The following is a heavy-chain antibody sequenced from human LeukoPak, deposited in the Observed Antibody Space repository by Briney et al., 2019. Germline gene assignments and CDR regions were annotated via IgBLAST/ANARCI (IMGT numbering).Heavy chain of an antibody. CDR2: IYYSGST. D-gene: IGHD1-26*01. J-gene: IGHJ4*02. V-gene: IGHV4-59*01. Sequence: SETLSLTCAVYGGSFSSYYWTWIRQPPGKGLEWIGYIYYSGSTNYNPSLKSRVTISVDTSKNQFSLKLTSVTAADTAVYYCARGVNSGYFDYCGQGTLVTVSS. CDR1: GGSFSSYY. CDR3: ARGVNSGYFDY.